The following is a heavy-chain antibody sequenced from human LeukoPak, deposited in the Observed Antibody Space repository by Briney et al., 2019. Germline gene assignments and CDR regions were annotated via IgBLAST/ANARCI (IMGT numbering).Heavy chain of an antibody. CDR1: GGSISNYL. CDR2: IYYSGST. CDR3: ARRRYCSAGTCYSLGGFDP. D-gene: IGHD2-15*01. Sequence: SETLSLTCTVSGGSISNYLWSWIRQPPGKGLEWIGYIYYSGSTNYNPSLKSRVTILVDTSKNQFSLKVSSVTAADTAVYYCARRRYCSAGTCYSLGGFDPWGQGTLVTVSS. V-gene: IGHV4-59*01. J-gene: IGHJ5*02.